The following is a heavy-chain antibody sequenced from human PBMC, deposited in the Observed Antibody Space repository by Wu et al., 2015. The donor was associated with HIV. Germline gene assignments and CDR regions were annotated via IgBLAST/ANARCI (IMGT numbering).Heavy chain of an antibody. CDR3: AREVESHVVTPASNPPGRS. J-gene: IGHJ4*02. D-gene: IGHD2-21*02. Sequence: QVQLVQSGAAVRKPGSSVKVSCKSSGDTFNSYTYNWVRQVPGQGLEWMGGILPLFGSADYAQIFQGRVTFTADEATSTAYMELSSPRSDDTAIYYCAREVESHVVTPASNPPGRSWGQGTLVTVSS. V-gene: IGHV1-69*12. CDR2: ILPLFGSA. CDR1: GDTFNSYT.